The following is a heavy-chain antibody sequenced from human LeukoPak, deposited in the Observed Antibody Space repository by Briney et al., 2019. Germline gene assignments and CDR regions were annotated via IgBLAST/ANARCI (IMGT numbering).Heavy chain of an antibody. V-gene: IGHV3-48*01. CDR1: GFSFTDYP. CDR3: AKAGSSSWYHWFDP. Sequence: GGSLRLSCATSGFSFTDYPMNWVRQAPGKGLEWISNIRTTAEGAKYAYYADSVKGRVTISRDDGKNTLYLHMNSLRAEDTAVYYCAKAGSSSWYHWFDPWGQGTLVTVSS. CDR2: IRTTAEGAKYA. D-gene: IGHD6-13*01. J-gene: IGHJ5*02.